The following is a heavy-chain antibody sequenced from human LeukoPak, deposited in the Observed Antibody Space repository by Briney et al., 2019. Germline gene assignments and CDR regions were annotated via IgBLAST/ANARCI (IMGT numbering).Heavy chain of an antibody. CDR2: VYTIDDA. J-gene: IGHJ6*02. V-gene: IGHV4-61*02. CDR3: ASLGSRYYYGMDV. Sequence: PSETLSLTCTVSGISITSSAYYWSWIRQPAGKGLEWIGRVYTIDDANYSPSLKSRVTISVDTSKNQFSLKLSSVTAADTAVYYCASLGSRYYYGMDVWGQGTTVTVSS. D-gene: IGHD7-27*01. CDR1: GISITSSAYY.